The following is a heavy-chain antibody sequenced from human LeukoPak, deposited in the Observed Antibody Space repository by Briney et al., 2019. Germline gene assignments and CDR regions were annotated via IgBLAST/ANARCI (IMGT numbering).Heavy chain of an antibody. CDR2: IKQDGSEK. CDR1: GFTFSSYW. CDR3: ARLGVWGSYRYLDY. Sequence: PGGSLRLSCAASGFTFSSYWMSWVRQAPGKGLEWVANIKQDGSEKYYVDSVKGRFTISRDNAKNSLYLQMSSLRAEDTAVYYCARLGVWGSYRYLDYWGQGTLVTVSS. V-gene: IGHV3-7*03. D-gene: IGHD3-16*02. J-gene: IGHJ4*02.